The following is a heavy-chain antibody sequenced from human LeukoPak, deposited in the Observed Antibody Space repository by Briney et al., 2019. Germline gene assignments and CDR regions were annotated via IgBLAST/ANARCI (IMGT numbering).Heavy chain of an antibody. CDR2: ISSSSSYI. CDR1: GFTFSSYS. D-gene: IGHD3-22*01. CDR3: ARSRAYDSSGYYSGAFDI. J-gene: IGHJ3*02. Sequence: GGSLRLSCAASGFTFSSYSMNWVRQAPGKGLEWVSSISSSSSYIYYADSVKGRFTISRDNAKNSLYLQMNSLRAEDTAVYYCARSRAYDSSGYYSGAFDIWGQGTMVTVSS. V-gene: IGHV3-21*01.